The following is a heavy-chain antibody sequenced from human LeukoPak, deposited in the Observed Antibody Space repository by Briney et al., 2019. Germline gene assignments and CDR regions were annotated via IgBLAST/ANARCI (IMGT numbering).Heavy chain of an antibody. CDR3: ARLQRIVDY. D-gene: IGHD1-1*01. CDR2: INHSGST. Sequence: PSETLSLTCAVYGGSFSGYYWSWIRQPPGKGLEWIGEINHSGSTNYNPSLKSRVTMSLDTSKNQFSLKLSSVTAADTAVYYCARLQRIVDYWGQGTLVTVSS. CDR1: GGSFSGYY. J-gene: IGHJ4*02. V-gene: IGHV4-34*01.